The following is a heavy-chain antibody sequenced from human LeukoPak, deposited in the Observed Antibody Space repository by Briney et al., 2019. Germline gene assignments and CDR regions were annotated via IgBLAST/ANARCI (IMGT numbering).Heavy chain of an antibody. D-gene: IGHD3-10*01. Sequence: GASVKVSCKASGYTFTGYYMHWVRQAPGQGLGWTGWINPNSGGTIYAQKFQGRVTMTRDTSISTVYMELSRLRSDDTAVYYCARAPPITRGPFDPWGQGTLVTVSS. J-gene: IGHJ5*02. CDR1: GYTFTGYY. CDR3: ARAPPITRGPFDP. V-gene: IGHV1-2*02. CDR2: INPNSGGT.